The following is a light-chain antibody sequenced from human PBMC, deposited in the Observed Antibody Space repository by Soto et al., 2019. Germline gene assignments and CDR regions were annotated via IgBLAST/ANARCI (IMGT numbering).Light chain of an antibody. V-gene: IGKV1-39*01. CDR1: QAISDY. J-gene: IGKJ3*01. Sequence: DIQMTQSPSSLSASVGDRVAITCRATQAISDYLNWYQQKPGKALKLLIYGASNLQSGVPSRFSGSGSGTDFTLTISGLQPEDFGIYYRQQTYSPPITFGPGTKVDVK. CDR3: QQTYSPPIT. CDR2: GAS.